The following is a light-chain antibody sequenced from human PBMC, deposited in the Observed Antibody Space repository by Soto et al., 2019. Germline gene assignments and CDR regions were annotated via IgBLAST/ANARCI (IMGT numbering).Light chain of an antibody. CDR1: QSVNSY. V-gene: IGKV3-11*01. CDR3: RQRSKWPLT. Sequence: EIVLTQSPATLSLSPGERATLSCRASQSVNSYLAWYQQKPGQAPRLLIYDASNRATGIPARFSGSGSGTDFTLTISSLEPEDFAVYSCRQRSKWPLTFGQGTRLEIK. J-gene: IGKJ5*01. CDR2: DAS.